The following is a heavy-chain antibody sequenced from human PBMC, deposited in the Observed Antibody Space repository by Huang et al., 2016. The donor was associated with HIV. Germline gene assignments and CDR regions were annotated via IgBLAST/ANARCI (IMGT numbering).Heavy chain of an antibody. V-gene: IGHV4-34*02. CDR3: ARGRDTTEMDTVDDALDV. CDR2: IRDNGQA. Sequence: QVRLQQWGGGLVRPSETLSRTCAVYGGPFSTHYWSWIRQSPGKGLEWIEEIRDNGQANFNPSIRRGVSISVDTSKNQFSLNVTSVTAADTAIYDCARGRDTTEMDTVDDALDVWDQGTLVIVSS. J-gene: IGHJ3*01. CDR1: GGPFSTHY. D-gene: IGHD1-1*01.